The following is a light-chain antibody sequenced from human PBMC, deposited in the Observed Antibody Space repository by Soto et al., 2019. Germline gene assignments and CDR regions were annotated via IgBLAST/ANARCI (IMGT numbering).Light chain of an antibody. CDR2: DAS. CDR1: QSVRSY. CDR3: QQRSNWPIT. Sequence: EIVLTQSPATLSLSPGERATLSCRASQSVRSYLAWYQQKPGQAPRLLIYDASNRATGIPTRFSGSGSGTDFTLSISSLEPEDFAAYYCQQRSNWPITFGQGTRLEIK. J-gene: IGKJ5*01. V-gene: IGKV3-11*01.